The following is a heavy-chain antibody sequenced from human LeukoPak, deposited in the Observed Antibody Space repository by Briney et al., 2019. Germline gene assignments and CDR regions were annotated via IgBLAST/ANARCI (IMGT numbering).Heavy chain of an antibody. CDR1: GFTFSSYS. CDR2: ISSSSSYI. V-gene: IGHV3-21*04. Sequence: GGSLRLSCAASGFTFSSYSMNWVRQAPGKGLEWVSSISSSSSYIYYADSVKGRFTISRDNAKNSLYLQMNSLRAEDTAVYYCARATVTTQDSSYYYYGMDVWGQGTTVTVSS. CDR3: ARATVTTQDSSYYYYGMDV. D-gene: IGHD4-17*01. J-gene: IGHJ6*02.